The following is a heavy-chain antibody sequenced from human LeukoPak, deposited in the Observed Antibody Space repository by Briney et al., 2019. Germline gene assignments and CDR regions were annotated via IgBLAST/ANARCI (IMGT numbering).Heavy chain of an antibody. CDR3: ARSGSYSYYGLDV. J-gene: IGHJ6*02. V-gene: IGHV4-34*01. CDR2: INQSGST. Sequence: SGTLSLTCAVYGGSFSGYYWSWIRQPPGKGLEWIGEINQSGSTNYNPPLKSRVTISVDTSKNQFSLKLSSVTAADTAVYYCARSGSYSYYGLDVWGQGTTVTVSS. D-gene: IGHD1-26*01. CDR1: GGSFSGYY.